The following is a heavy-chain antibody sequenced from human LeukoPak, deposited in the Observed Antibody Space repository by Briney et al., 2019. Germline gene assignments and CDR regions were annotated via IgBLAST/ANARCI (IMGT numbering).Heavy chain of an antibody. CDR2: IYYCGST. V-gene: IGHV4-30-4*08. D-gene: IGHD2-2*01. CDR1: GGSISSGDYY. Sequence: SQTLSLTCTVSGGSISSGDYYWSWIRQPPGKGLEWIGYIYYCGSTYYNPSLKSRVTISVDTSKNQFSLKLSSVTAADTTVYYCARDIVVVPAAIAWFDPWGQGTLVTVSS. CDR3: ARDIVVVPAAIAWFDP. J-gene: IGHJ5*02.